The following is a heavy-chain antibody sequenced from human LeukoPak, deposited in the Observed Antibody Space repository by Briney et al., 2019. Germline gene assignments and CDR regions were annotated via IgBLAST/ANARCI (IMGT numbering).Heavy chain of an antibody. D-gene: IGHD4-17*01. V-gene: IGHV3-23*01. Sequence: GESLKLSCAASGFTFSAYGMSWVRQAPGKGLEWVSHISDTVRDTWYANSVKGRFIISRDNSRDTVYLQMSSLRPEDTALYFCAKDNYGGIFASWGQGTLVTVSS. CDR3: AKDNYGGIFAS. CDR2: ISDTVRDT. CDR1: GFTFSAYG. J-gene: IGHJ4*02.